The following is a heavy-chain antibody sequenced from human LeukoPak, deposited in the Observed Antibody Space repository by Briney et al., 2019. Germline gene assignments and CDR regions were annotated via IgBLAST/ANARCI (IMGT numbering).Heavy chain of an antibody. CDR2: INHSGCT. CDR1: GGSFSGYS. Sequence: SDTLSLTCAVYGGSFSGYSWSWIRQPPGKGLDWIGDINHSGCTNYNPSLKTRVTISVDTSRNQFSLKLSSVTAADTAVYYCARGGVSQAFDIWGQGTMVTVSS. D-gene: IGHD3-10*01. CDR3: ARGGVSQAFDI. J-gene: IGHJ3*02. V-gene: IGHV4-34*01.